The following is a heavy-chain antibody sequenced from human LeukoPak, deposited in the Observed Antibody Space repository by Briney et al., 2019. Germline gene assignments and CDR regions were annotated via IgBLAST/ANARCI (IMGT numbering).Heavy chain of an antibody. V-gene: IGHV3-30-3*01. Sequence: GRSLRLSCAASGFIFSNYPMHWVRQAPGKGLEWVAVISADGNNEHYADSVRGRFTISRDNSKNTLYVQMNSLRDEDTAVYYCAKDQRWESPHYLDSWGQGTLVAVSS. D-gene: IGHD1-26*01. CDR1: GFIFSNYP. CDR3: AKDQRWESPHYLDS. CDR2: ISADGNNE. J-gene: IGHJ4*02.